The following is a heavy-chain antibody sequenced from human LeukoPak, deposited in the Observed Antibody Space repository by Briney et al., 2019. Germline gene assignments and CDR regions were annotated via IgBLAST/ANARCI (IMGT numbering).Heavy chain of an antibody. CDR3: TREGCGATSCYTNDY. Sequence: GGSLKLSCAASGFTFSASPMHWVRQASGKGLEWVGRITGTYATAYSASVKGRFTISRDDSKYTTYLQMNSLETEDTAVYYCTREGCGATSCYTNDYWGQGTLVTVSS. D-gene: IGHD2-2*02. CDR2: ITGTYAT. CDR1: GFTFSASP. V-gene: IGHV3-73*01. J-gene: IGHJ4*02.